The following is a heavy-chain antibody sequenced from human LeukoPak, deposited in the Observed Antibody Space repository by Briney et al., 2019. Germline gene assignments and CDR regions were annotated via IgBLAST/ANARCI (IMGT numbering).Heavy chain of an antibody. D-gene: IGHD6-13*01. V-gene: IGHV4-39*07. J-gene: IGHJ1*01. CDR1: GGSISSTSYY. Sequence: PSETLSLTCTVSGGSISSTSYYWGWIRQPPGKGLEWIGEINHSGSTNYNPSLKSRVTISVDTSKNQFSLKLSSVTAADTAVYYCAREPLPHRQLVHDRYFQHWGQGTLVTVSS. CDR2: INHSGST. CDR3: AREPLPHRQLVHDRYFQH.